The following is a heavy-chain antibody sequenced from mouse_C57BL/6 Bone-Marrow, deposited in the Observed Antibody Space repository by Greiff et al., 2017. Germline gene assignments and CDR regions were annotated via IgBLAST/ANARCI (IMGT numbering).Heavy chain of an antibody. CDR2: INPNNGGT. CDR1: GYTFTDYN. D-gene: IGHD3-2*02. V-gene: IGHV1-18*01. Sequence: VQLQQSGPELVKPGASVKIPCKASGYTFTDYNMDWVKQSHGKSLEWIGDINPNNGGTIYNQKFKGKATLTVDKSSSTAYMELRSLTSEDTAVYYCARSETAQATLFAYWGQGTLVTVSA. J-gene: IGHJ3*01. CDR3: ARSETAQATLFAY.